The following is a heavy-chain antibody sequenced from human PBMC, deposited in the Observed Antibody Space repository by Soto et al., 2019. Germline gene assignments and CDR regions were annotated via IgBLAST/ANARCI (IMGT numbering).Heavy chain of an antibody. CDR2: ISGSGGST. Sequence: PGGSLRVSCAASGFTFSSYAMSWVRQAPGKGLEWVSAISGSGGSTYYADSVKGRFTISRDNSKNTLYLQMNSLRAEDTAVYYCAKLQWLVPSPFNYWGQGTLVTVPQ. V-gene: IGHV3-23*01. CDR1: GFTFSSYA. CDR3: AKLQWLVPSPFNY. J-gene: IGHJ4*02. D-gene: IGHD6-19*01.